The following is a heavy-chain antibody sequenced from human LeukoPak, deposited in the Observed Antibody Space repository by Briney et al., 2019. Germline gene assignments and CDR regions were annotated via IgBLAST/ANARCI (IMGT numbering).Heavy chain of an antibody. CDR2: ITGGGYST. CDR1: GFTFSSYA. Sequence: PGGSLRLSCAASGFTFSSYAMSWVRQAPGKGLEWVSSITGGGYSTYYADSVKGRLTISRDNSGNTLFLHMDSLRAEDTAVYYCAKDASYSGTYIANFDYWGQGTLVTVSS. J-gene: IGHJ4*02. V-gene: IGHV3-23*01. D-gene: IGHD1-26*01. CDR3: AKDASYSGTYIANFDY.